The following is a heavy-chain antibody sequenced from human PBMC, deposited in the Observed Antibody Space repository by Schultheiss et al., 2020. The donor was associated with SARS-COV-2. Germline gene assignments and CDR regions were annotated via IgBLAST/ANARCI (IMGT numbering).Heavy chain of an antibody. V-gene: IGHV3-64D*09. Sequence: GGSLRLSFSASGFTFSSYAMHWVRQAPGKGLEYVSAISSNGGSTYYADSVKGRFTISRDNSKNTLYLQMSSLRAEDTAVYYCVKGSYGNYYDSSGYSYYYYGMDVWGQGTTVTVSS. CDR2: ISSNGGST. CDR3: VKGSYGNYYDSSGYSYYYYGMDV. J-gene: IGHJ6*02. CDR1: GFTFSSYA. D-gene: IGHD3-22*01.